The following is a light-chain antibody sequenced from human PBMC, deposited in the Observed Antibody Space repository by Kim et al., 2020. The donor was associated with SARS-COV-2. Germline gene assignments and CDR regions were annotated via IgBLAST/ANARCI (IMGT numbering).Light chain of an antibody. V-gene: IGLV3-19*01. CDR3: NSRDNSGNHNYV. Sequence: LGQTVRITCQGDSLRSYYASWYQQKPGQAPVLVIYGKNNRPSGIPDRFSGSSSGNTASLTITGAQADDEADYYCNSRDNSGNHNYVFGTGTKVTVL. J-gene: IGLJ1*01. CDR2: GKN. CDR1: SLRSYY.